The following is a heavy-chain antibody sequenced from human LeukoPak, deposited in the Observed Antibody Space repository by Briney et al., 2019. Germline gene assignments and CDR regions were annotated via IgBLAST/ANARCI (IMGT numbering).Heavy chain of an antibody. J-gene: IGHJ5*02. Sequence: PSETLSLTCSVSGGSISSSSYYWDWIRQPPGKGLEWIGSIYYRGNTYYNPSLKSRVTISVDTSKNQFSLRLSYVTAADTAVYYCARDGDVDTAMPGGIWFDPWGQGTLVTVSS. V-gene: IGHV4-39*07. CDR1: GGSISSSSYY. CDR3: ARDGDVDTAMPGGIWFDP. D-gene: IGHD5-18*01. CDR2: IYYRGNT.